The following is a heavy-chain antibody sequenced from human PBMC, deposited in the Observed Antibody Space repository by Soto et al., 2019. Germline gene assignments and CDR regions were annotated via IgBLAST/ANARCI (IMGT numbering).Heavy chain of an antibody. V-gene: IGHV3-21*01. J-gene: IGHJ4*02. CDR1: GFTFSSYS. Sequence: EVQLVESGGGLVKPGGSLRLSCAASGFTFSSYSMNWVRQAPGKGLEWVSSISSSSSYIYYADSVKVRFTISRDNAKNSLYLQMNSLRAEDTAVYYCARDGDSGYDFWRGYCDYWGQGTLVTVSS. D-gene: IGHD3-3*01. CDR2: ISSSSSYI. CDR3: ARDGDSGYDFWRGYCDY.